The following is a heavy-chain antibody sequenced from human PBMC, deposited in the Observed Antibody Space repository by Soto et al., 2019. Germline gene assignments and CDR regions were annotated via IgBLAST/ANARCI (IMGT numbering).Heavy chain of an antibody. J-gene: IGHJ6*02. CDR2: VSYDGSKA. CDR1: GFKFRDYG. Sequence: GGSLRLSCEVSGFKFRDYGIHWVRQAPGKGLEWVAVVSYDGSKAYYADSVKGRFTISRDNSKNSVDLQMNSLRPEDTGIYYCAKDRSLGHCSGGDCYYYYGTDVWGQGTTVTVSS. CDR3: AKDRSLGHCSGGDCYYYYGTDV. V-gene: IGHV3-30*18. D-gene: IGHD2-15*01.